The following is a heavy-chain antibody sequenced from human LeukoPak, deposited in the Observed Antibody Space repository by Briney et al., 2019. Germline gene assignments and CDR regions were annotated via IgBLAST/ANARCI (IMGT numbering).Heavy chain of an antibody. V-gene: IGHV4-39*01. D-gene: IGHD1-26*01. J-gene: IGHJ4*02. CDR1: GDSISSSHYY. Sequence: PSETLSLTCIVSGDSISSSHYYWGWIRQPPGKGLEWIGGVYYSGSTYYNPSLKSRVTVSVDMSKKQFTLKLSSVTAADTAVYYCARQGVGASRHYFDYWGQGTLVTVSS. CDR2: VYYSGST. CDR3: ARQGVGASRHYFDY.